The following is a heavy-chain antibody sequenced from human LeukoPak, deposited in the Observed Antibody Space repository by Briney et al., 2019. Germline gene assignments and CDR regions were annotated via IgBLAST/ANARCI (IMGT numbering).Heavy chain of an antibody. CDR1: GGTFSSYA. CDR2: IIPIFGTA. Sequence: SVKVSCKASGGTFSSYATSWVRQAPGQGLEWMGGIIPIFGTANYAQKFQGRVTITADESTSTAYMELSSLRSEDTAVYYCARGIVVVVAATYYYYYYMDVWGKGTTVTVSS. CDR3: ARGIVVVVAATYYYYYYMDV. J-gene: IGHJ6*03. D-gene: IGHD2-15*01. V-gene: IGHV1-69*13.